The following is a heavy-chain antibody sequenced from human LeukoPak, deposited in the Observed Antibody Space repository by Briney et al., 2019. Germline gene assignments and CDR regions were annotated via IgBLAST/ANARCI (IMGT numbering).Heavy chain of an antibody. Sequence: GGSLRLSCAASGFTFSSYAMSWVRQAPGKGLEWVSAISGSGGSTYYADSVKGRFTISRDNSKNTLYLQMNSLRAEDTAVYYCAKDRLIAVAGTCFDYWGQGTLVTVSS. CDR1: GFTFSSYA. CDR2: ISGSGGST. CDR3: AKDRLIAVAGTCFDY. J-gene: IGHJ4*02. D-gene: IGHD6-19*01. V-gene: IGHV3-23*01.